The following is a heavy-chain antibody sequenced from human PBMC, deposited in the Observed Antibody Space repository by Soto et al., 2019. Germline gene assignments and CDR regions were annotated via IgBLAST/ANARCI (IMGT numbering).Heavy chain of an antibody. D-gene: IGHD2-21*02. CDR3: ARHPSDFWFDP. V-gene: IGHV4-39*01. CDR2: IYYSGST. J-gene: IGHJ5*02. CDR1: GGSISSSSYF. Sequence: QLQLQESGPGLVKPSETLSLTCSVYGGSISSSSYFWGWIRQPPGKGLEWIGSIYYSGSTYYNPSLKSRVTVSVDTSKNQFSLKLSSVTAADTAVYYCARHPSDFWFDPWGQGTLVTVSS.